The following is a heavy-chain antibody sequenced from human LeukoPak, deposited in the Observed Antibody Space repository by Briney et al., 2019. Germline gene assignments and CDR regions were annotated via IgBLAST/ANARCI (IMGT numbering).Heavy chain of an antibody. Sequence: ASVKVSCKASGYTFTSYDINWVRQAPGQGLEWMGWINPNSGGTNYAQKFQGRVTMTRDTSISTAYMELSRLRSDDTAVYYCARDFYEWELQGDAFDIWGQGTMVTVSS. V-gene: IGHV1-2*02. CDR3: ARDFYEWELQGDAFDI. CDR2: INPNSGGT. CDR1: GYTFTSYD. D-gene: IGHD1-26*01. J-gene: IGHJ3*02.